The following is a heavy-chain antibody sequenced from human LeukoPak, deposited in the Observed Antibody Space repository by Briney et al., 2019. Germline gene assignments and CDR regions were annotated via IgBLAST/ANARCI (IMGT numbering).Heavy chain of an antibody. CDR2: ISGSGGST. CDR1: GFTFSSYA. Sequence: PGGSLRLSCAASGFTFSSYAMSWVRQAPGKGLEGVSAISGSGGSTYYADSVKGRFTISRDNSKNTLYLQMNSLRAEDTAVYYCAKDGQRWGGTTGNWFDPWGQGTLVTVSS. CDR3: AKDGQRWGGTTGNWFDP. J-gene: IGHJ5*02. D-gene: IGHD4-17*01. V-gene: IGHV3-23*01.